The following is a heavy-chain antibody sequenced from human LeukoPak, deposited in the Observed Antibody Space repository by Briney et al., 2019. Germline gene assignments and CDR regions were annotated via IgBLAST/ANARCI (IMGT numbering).Heavy chain of an antibody. V-gene: IGHV3-21*04. CDR1: GFTFSSYS. CDR2: ISSSSSYI. CDR3: ASHDYGDSSPFDS. D-gene: IGHD4-17*01. J-gene: IGHJ4*02. Sequence: GGSLRLSCAASGFTFSSYSMNWVRQAPGKGLEWVSSISSSSSYIYYADSVKGRFTISRDNAKNSLYLQMNSLGAEDTAVYHCASHDYGDSSPFDSWGQGTLVTVSS.